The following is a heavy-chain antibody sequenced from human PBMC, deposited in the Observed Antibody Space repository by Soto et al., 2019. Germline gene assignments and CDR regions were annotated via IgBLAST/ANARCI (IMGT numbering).Heavy chain of an antibody. Sequence: GGSLRLSCAPSGFTFTSYVMSWVRQAPGEGLEWVSAITGSGGDTYYSVSVRGRFTISNDRSKNTLYLHMSSLRVEDTALYYCVKGSTSTRPYYFNSWGQGTLVTVSS. V-gene: IGHV3-23*01. D-gene: IGHD6-6*01. CDR3: VKGSTSTRPYYFNS. CDR2: ITGSGGDT. J-gene: IGHJ4*02. CDR1: GFTFTSYV.